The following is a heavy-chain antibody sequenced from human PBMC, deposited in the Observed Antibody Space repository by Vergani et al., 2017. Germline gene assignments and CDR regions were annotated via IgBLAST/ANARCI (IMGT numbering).Heavy chain of an antibody. Sequence: QVQLVQSGAEVKKPGASVKVSCKVSGYTLTELSMHWVRQAPGKGLEWMGGFDPEDGETIYAQKFQGRVTMTEETSTDTAYMELSSLRSEDTAVYYCATQGSGVVSTWGNWFDPWGQGTLVTVS. CDR2: FDPEDGET. CDR1: GYTLTELS. D-gene: IGHD3-16*01. CDR3: ATQGSGVVSTWGNWFDP. V-gene: IGHV1-24*01. J-gene: IGHJ5*02.